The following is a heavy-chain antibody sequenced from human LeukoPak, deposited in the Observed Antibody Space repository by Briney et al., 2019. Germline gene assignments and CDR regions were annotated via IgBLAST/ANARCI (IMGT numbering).Heavy chain of an antibody. CDR2: ISSSSSYI. J-gene: IGHJ6*02. Sequence: PGGSLRLSCAASGFTFSSYSMNWVRQAPGKGLEWVSSISSSSSYIYYADSVKGRFTISRDNAKNSLYLQMNSLRAEDTAVYYCARAPSIGSNYDIVEPSWRFDYYYGMDVWGQGTTVTVSS. D-gene: IGHD3-9*01. CDR1: GFTFSSYS. CDR3: ARAPSIGSNYDIVEPSWRFDYYYGMDV. V-gene: IGHV3-21*01.